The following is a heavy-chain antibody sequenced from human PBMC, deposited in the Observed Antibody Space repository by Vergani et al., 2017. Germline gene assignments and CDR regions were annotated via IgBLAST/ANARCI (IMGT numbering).Heavy chain of an antibody. CDR2: ISGGST. J-gene: IGHJ6*02. D-gene: IGHD2-15*01. CDR1: GFTVSSNE. V-gene: IGHV3-38-3*01. CDR3: ARDGGGGYYYYYYCMDV. Sequence: CAASGFTVSSNEMSWVRQAPGKGLEWVSSISGGSTYYADSRKGRFTISRDNSKNTLHLQMNSLRAEDTAVYYCARDGGGGYYYYYYCMDVWGQGTTVTVS.